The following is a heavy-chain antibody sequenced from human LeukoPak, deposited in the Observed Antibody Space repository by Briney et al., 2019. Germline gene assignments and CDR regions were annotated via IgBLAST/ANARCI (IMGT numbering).Heavy chain of an antibody. CDR1: GYTFSSHS. D-gene: IGHD6-13*01. CDR3: ARGEYELVGDY. J-gene: IGHJ4*02. CDR2: ISPYNGNT. V-gene: IGHV1-18*01. Sequence: GASVKVSCKTSGYTFSSHSMNWVRQAPGQGLEWMGWISPYNGNTNYAQKLQGRVTLTTDISTSTAYMEVRSLRSDDTAVYYCARGEYELVGDYWGQGTLVTVS.